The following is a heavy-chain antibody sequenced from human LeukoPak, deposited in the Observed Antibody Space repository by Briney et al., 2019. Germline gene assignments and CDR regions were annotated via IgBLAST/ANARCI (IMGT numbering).Heavy chain of an antibody. CDR2: IYTSGST. D-gene: IGHD2-2*01. V-gene: IGHV4-4*07. CDR1: GGSISSYY. CDR3: ARDMTVVVPAAYYYYYYYMDV. J-gene: IGHJ6*03. Sequence: SETLSLTCTVSGGSISSYYWSWIRQPAGKGLEWIGRIYTSGSTNYNPSLKSRVTMSVDTSKNQFSLKLSSVTAADTAVYYCARDMTVVVPAAYYYYYYYMDVWGKGTTVTVSS.